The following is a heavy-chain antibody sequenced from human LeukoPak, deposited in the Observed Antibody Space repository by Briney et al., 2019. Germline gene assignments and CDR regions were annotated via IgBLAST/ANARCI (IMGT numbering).Heavy chain of an antibody. CDR1: GYTFTSYY. J-gene: IGHJ4*02. CDR2: INPIGGST. D-gene: IGHD3-22*01. CDR3: ARAAFYDSSGYFDY. Sequence: ASVTVSCKSSGYTFTSYYMHWVRQAPGQGREWMGIINPIGGSTSYAQKFQGRVTMTRDMSTSTVYMELSSLRSEDTAVYYCARAAFYDSSGYFDYWGQGTLVTVSS. V-gene: IGHV1-46*01.